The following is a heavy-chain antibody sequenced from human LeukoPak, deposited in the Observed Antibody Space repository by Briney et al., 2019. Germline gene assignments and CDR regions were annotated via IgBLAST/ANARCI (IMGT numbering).Heavy chain of an antibody. D-gene: IGHD3-22*01. CDR3: ARDRYDSSGSYWDY. J-gene: IGHJ4*02. CDR1: VGSVSSGSYY. Sequence: PSGTLSLTCTVSVGSVSSGSYYWSWFRQPPGKGLEWIGYIYYSGSANYNPSLKSRVTISVDTSKNQFSLKLSSVTAADTAVYYCARDRYDSSGSYWDYWGQGTLVTVSS. V-gene: IGHV4-61*01. CDR2: IYYSGSA.